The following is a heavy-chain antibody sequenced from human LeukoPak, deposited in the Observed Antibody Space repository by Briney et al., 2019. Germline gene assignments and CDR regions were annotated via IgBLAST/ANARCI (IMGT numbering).Heavy chain of an antibody. J-gene: IGHJ4*02. Sequence: SETLSLTCTVSGGSISSYYWSWIRQPPGKGLEWIGYIYYSGTTNYNPSLKSRVTISFDTSKNQFSLRLSSVTAADTAVYYCARDPNSALWGQGTLVTVSS. V-gene: IGHV4-59*12. CDR1: GGSISSYY. CDR2: IYYSGTT. CDR3: ARDPNSAL. D-gene: IGHD4-23*01.